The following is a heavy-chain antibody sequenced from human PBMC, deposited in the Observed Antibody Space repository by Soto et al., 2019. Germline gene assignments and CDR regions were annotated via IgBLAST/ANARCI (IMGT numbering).Heavy chain of an antibody. J-gene: IGHJ6*02. CDR2: IYYSGST. CDR3: VRRNWGGYYYGMDV. CDR1: GGSISSSSYY. Sequence: SETLSLTCTVSGGSISSSSYYWGWIRQPPGKGLERIGSIYYSGSTYYNPSLKSRVTISVDTSKNQFSLKLSSVTAADTAVYYCVRRNWGGYYYGMDVWGQGTTVTVS. D-gene: IGHD7-27*01. V-gene: IGHV4-39*01.